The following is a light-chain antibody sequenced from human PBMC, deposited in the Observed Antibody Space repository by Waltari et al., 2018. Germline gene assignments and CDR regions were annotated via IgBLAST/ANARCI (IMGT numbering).Light chain of an antibody. CDR1: QSVRGS. CDR2: GTS. J-gene: IGKJ1*01. V-gene: IGKV3-20*01. Sequence: EIGLTPAPGPLSLSPGEKAPPPCRASQSVRGSLAWYQQKAGQAPRLLIYGTSSRATGIPDRFSGSGSGTDFSLTISRLEPEDFAVYYCQHYVRLPATFGQGTKVEI. CDR3: QHYVRLPAT.